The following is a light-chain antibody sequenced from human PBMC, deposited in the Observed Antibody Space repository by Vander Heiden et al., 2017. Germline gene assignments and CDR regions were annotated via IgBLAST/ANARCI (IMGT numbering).Light chain of an antibody. J-gene: IGLJ2*01. V-gene: IGLV2-14*01. CDR2: EVS. CDR1: SSDVGGYKY. CDR3: SSYTSSSTLVV. Sequence: QSALTQPASVSASPGHSLTIPCTGTSSDVGGYKYVSGDQQHPGKAPKLMIYEVSNRPSGVSNRFSGSKSGNTASLTISGLQAEDEADYYCSSYTSSSTLVVFGGGTKLTVL.